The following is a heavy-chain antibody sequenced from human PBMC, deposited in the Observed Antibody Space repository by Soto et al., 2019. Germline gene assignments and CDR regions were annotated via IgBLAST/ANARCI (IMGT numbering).Heavy chain of an antibody. CDR2: ISGSDDST. V-gene: IGHV3-23*01. J-gene: IGHJ4*02. CDR3: AKRSSSSTFDY. CDR1: GFTFSSYA. D-gene: IGHD6-6*01. Sequence: EVQLLESGGGLVQPGESLRLSRAASGFTFSSYAMSWVRQAPGKGLEWVSIISGSDDSTYYADSVKGRFTTSRDNSKNTLYLQMNSLRAEDTAVYYCAKRSSSSTFDYWGQGTLVTVSS.